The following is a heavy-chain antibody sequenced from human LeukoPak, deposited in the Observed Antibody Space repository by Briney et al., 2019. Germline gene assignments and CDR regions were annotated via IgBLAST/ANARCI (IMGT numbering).Heavy chain of an antibody. J-gene: IGHJ4*02. CDR2: ISGSGGTT. V-gene: IGHV3-23*01. D-gene: IGHD3-16*01. CDR1: GFTFSSYG. Sequence: GGSLRLSCAASGFTFSSYGMSWVRQAPGKGLEWVSGISGSGGTTYYADSVKGRFTISRDSPKNTLYLQMNSLRVEDTAVYYCAKGDYDYVWGGYWGYWGQGTLVTVSS. CDR3: AKGDYDYVWGGYWGY.